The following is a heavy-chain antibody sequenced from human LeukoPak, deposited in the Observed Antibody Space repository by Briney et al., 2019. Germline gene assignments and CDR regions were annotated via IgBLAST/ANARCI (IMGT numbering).Heavy chain of an antibody. J-gene: IGHJ4*02. Sequence: GGALRLSCAASRFTFNNYVLRWLHQAPGKGLKGVAAIRESGGDTEYPVSVQRRFTISRDNTKNTLYLQMNGLRAEDTADYYCAKRGVDLGGTYSGFFDYWGQGTLVSVSS. CDR3: AKRGVDLGGTYSGFFDY. D-gene: IGHD1-26*01. V-gene: IGHV3-23*01. CDR2: IRESGGDT. CDR1: RFTFNNYV.